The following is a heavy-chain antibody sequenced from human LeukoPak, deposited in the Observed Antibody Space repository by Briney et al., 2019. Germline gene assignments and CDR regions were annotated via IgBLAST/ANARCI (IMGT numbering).Heavy chain of an antibody. D-gene: IGHD3-10*01. J-gene: IGHJ4*02. CDR2: FSGGGDS. CDR3: ARVGESYSFDY. Sequence: PGGSLRLSCAASGFTSGIYAVSWVRQAPGKGLEWVSAFSGGGDSYYADSVKGRFTISRDNSKKILYLQMNSLRAEDTAVYYCARVGESYSFDYWGQGTLVTVSS. CDR1: GFTSGIYA. V-gene: IGHV3-23*01.